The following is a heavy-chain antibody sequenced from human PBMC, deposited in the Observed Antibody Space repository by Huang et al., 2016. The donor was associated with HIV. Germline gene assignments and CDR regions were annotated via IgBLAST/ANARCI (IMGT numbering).Heavy chain of an antibody. V-gene: IGHV4-39*01. CDR2: IDYSGST. CDR3: ARQDTSGWYADPYYFDY. D-gene: IGHD6-19*01. CDR1: GGSISTSGYY. Sequence: QLQLQESGPGLVKPSETLSLTCTVSGGSISTSGYYWGWIRQPPGKGLEWIGSIDYSGSTSYNPSLKSRGTISVDTSKSQFSLKLSSVTAADTAVYYCARQDTSGWYADPYYFDYWGQGTLVTVSS. J-gene: IGHJ4*02.